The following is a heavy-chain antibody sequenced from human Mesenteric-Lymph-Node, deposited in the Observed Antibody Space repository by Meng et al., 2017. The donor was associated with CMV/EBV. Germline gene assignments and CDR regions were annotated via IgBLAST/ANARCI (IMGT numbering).Heavy chain of an antibody. CDR1: GCSISISYW. J-gene: IGHJ4*02. CDR2: IYHSGST. Sequence: VSGCSISISYWLSWGRQPPGKGLEWIGEIYHSGSTNYNPSLKSRVTISVDKSKNQFSLKLSSVTAADTAVYYCARYYYGSGSYYMGWGQGTLVTVSS. V-gene: IGHV4-4*02. D-gene: IGHD3-10*01. CDR3: ARYYYGSGSYYMG.